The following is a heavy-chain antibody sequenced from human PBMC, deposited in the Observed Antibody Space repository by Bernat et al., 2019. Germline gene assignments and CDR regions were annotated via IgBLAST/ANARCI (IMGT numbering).Heavy chain of an antibody. CDR2: INHRGST. J-gene: IGHJ4*02. D-gene: IGHD4-17*01. CDR1: GGSFSGYY. CDR3: ARGADEYGDYIGYY. Sequence: QVQLHQWGAGLLKPSETLSLTCAVYGGSFSGYYWSWIRQPPGKGLECIGQINHRGSTNYNPSLESRLTISVDTSRSQFSLELNSVTAADAAVYYCARGADEYGDYIGYYWGQGTLVTVSS. V-gene: IGHV4-34*01.